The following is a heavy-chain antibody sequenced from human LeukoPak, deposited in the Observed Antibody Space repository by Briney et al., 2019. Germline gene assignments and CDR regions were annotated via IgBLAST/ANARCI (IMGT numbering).Heavy chain of an antibody. CDR2: ISSSRSSI. CDR3: AREYSSSSGKAFDI. Sequence: GGSLRLSCAASGFTFSSYSMNWVRQAPGKGLEWVSYISSSRSSIYYADSVKGRFTISRDNAKNSLYLQMNSLRVEETAIYYCAREYSSSSGKAFDIWGQGTMVTVSS. J-gene: IGHJ3*02. D-gene: IGHD6-6*01. CDR1: GFTFSSYS. V-gene: IGHV3-48*04.